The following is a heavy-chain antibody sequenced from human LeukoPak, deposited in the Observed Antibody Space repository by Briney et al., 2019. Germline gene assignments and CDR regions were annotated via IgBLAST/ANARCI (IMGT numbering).Heavy chain of an antibody. D-gene: IGHD3-22*01. V-gene: IGHV4-39*01. Sequence: SETLSLTCSVSGGSISRSSYYWGWIRQPPGKGLEWIGSLYYSGSTLYNPSLKSRVTISVDTSKNQFSLKLTTVTAADTAVYYCATLFPSYYYDSSGAYWGQGTLVTVSS. CDR2: LYYSGST. CDR3: ATLFPSYYYDSSGAY. J-gene: IGHJ4*02. CDR1: GGSISRSSYY.